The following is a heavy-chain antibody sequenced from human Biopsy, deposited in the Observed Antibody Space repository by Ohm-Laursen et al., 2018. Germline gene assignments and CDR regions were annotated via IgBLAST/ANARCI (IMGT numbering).Heavy chain of an antibody. D-gene: IGHD3-3*01. CDR1: GGSFSGYY. V-gene: IGHV4-59*08. J-gene: IGHJ3*01. CDR3: ARLFRLDDYWNDDPPDGFDV. CDR2: ISGSSNT. Sequence: TLSLTCTVSGGSFSGYYWSWIRQPPGKGLEWIGYISGSSNTNYNPSLKSRVTLSTDTSETQFSLRLSSVTAADTAVYYCARLFRLDDYWNDDPPDGFDVWGQGTMVTVSS.